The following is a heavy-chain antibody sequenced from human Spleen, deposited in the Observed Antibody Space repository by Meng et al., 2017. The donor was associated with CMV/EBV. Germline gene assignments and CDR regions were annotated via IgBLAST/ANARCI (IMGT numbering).Heavy chain of an antibody. J-gene: IGHJ4*02. D-gene: IGHD6-6*01. CDR3: ARDSRFPAARLTSDY. CDR2: ISDSSDDI. CDR1: GLTVGSNY. V-gene: IGHV3-21*01. Sequence: GESLKISCAASGLTVGSNYMSWVRQAPGTGLEWVSHISDSSDDIYYADSVKGRFTITRDNAKNSLFLQMNSLRAEDTAVYYCARDSRFPAARLTSDYWGQGTLVTVSS.